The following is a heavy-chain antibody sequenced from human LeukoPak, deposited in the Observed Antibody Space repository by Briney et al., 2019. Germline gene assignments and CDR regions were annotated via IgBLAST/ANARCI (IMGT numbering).Heavy chain of an antibody. CDR2: INHSGST. CDR1: GGSFSGYY. D-gene: IGHD2-2*01. J-gene: IGHJ6*02. Sequence: PSETLSLTCAVYGGSFSGYYWSWIRQPPGKGLEWIGEINHSGSTNYNPSLKSRVTISVDTSKNQFSLKLSSVTAADTAVYYCARRPPPAAIFSRSYYYYGMDVWGQGTTVTVSS. CDR3: ARRPPPAAIFSRSYYYYGMDV. V-gene: IGHV4-34*01.